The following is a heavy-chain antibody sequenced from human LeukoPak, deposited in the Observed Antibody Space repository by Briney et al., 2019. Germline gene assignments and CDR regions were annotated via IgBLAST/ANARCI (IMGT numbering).Heavy chain of an antibody. D-gene: IGHD4-17*01. Sequence: GGSLRLSCAASGFTVSSNYMSWVRQAPGKGLEWVSVIYSGGSTYYADSVKGRFTISRDNSKNTLYLQMNSLRAEDTAVYYCARGSGGVRLRSNWFDPWGQGTLVTVSS. V-gene: IGHV3-53*01. J-gene: IGHJ5*02. CDR1: GFTVSSNY. CDR2: IYSGGST. CDR3: ARGSGGVRLRSNWFDP.